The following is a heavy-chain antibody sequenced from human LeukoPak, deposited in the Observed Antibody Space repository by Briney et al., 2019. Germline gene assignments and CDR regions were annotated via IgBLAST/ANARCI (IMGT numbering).Heavy chain of an antibody. CDR3: ARGASSSPYYYYYGMDV. CDR2: IIPILGIA. D-gene: IGHD6-6*01. Sequence: ASVKVSCKASADTFGSYAISWVRQAPEQGLEWMGRIIPILGIANYAQKFQGRVTITADKSTSTAYMELSSLRSEDTAVYYCARGASSSPYYYYYGMDVWGQGTTVTVSS. CDR1: ADTFGSYA. J-gene: IGHJ6*02. V-gene: IGHV1-69*04.